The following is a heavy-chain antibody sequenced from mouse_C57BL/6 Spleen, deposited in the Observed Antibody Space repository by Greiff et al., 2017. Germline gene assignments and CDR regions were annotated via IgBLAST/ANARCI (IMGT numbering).Heavy chain of an antibody. CDR2: INPNTGGT. J-gene: IGHJ4*01. Sequence: EVQLQQSGPELVKPGASVKISCKASGYTFTDYYMNWVKQSHGKSLEWIGDINPNTGGTSYNQKFEGKATLTVDKSSSTAYMELRSLTAEDSAVYYCARGGCYYEAMDYWGQGTSVTVAS. CDR1: GYTFTDYY. CDR3: ARGGCYYEAMDY. D-gene: IGHD1-1*01. V-gene: IGHV1-26*01.